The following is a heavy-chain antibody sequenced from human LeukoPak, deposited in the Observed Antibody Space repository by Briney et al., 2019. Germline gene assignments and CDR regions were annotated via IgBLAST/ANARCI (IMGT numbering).Heavy chain of an antibody. V-gene: IGHV1-69*05. CDR1: GYTFTGYY. Sequence: ASVKVSCKASGYTFTGYYMHWVRQAPGQGLEWMGWIIPIFGTANYAQKFQGRVTITTDESTSTAYMELSSLRSEDTAVYYCAREMAPGSSSWYDWGQGTLVTVSS. CDR3: AREMAPGSSSWYD. D-gene: IGHD6-13*01. CDR2: IIPIFGTA. J-gene: IGHJ4*02.